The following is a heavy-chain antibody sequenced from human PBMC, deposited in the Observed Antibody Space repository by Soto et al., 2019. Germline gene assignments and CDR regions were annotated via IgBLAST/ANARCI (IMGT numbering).Heavy chain of an antibody. J-gene: IGHJ4*02. Sequence: ASVKVSCKASGYTFTGHYIHWVRQVPEQGPEWMGEIGPESGATRYAQKFQGRVTMTRDMSITTVYMELNNLSPDDTAVYYCGRGRSGQIVVFYWGQGTPVTVS. D-gene: IGHD5-12*01. CDR1: GYTFTGHY. CDR2: IGPESGAT. V-gene: IGHV1-2*02. CDR3: GRGRSGQIVVFY.